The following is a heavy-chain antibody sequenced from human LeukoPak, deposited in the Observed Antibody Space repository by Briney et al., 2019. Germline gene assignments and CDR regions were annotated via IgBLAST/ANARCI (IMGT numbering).Heavy chain of an antibody. CDR3: ARALSCSGGSCRGYYFDY. CDR1: GGSFSGYY. D-gene: IGHD2-15*01. V-gene: IGHV4-31*11. Sequence: SETLSLTCAVYGGSFSGYYWSWIRQHPGKGLEWIGYIYYSGSTYYNPSLKSRVTISVDTSKNQFSLKLSSVTAADTAVYYCARALSCSGGSCRGYYFDYWGQGTLVTVSS. CDR2: IYYSGST. J-gene: IGHJ4*02.